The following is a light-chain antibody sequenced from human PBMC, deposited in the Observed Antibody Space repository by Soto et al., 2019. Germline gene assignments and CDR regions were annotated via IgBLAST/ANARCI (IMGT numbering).Light chain of an antibody. J-gene: IGLJ2*01. CDR2: GNK. CDR1: SSNIGAGYG. CDR3: QSFDTRLNSVV. V-gene: IGLV1-40*01. Sequence: QSVVTQPPSVSGAPGQRVTISCTGSSSNIGAGYGVHWYQQFLGRAPKLLIYGNKNRPSGVPDRFSGSKSGISASLDITGLQAEDEADYYCQSFDTRLNSVVFGGGTKLTVL.